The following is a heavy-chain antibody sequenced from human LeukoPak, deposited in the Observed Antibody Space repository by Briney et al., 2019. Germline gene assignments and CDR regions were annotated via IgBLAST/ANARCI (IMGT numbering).Heavy chain of an antibody. CDR2: IIPIFGTA. Sequence: ASVKVSCKASGRTFSSYAISWVRQAPGQGLEWMGGIIPIFGTANYAQQFQGRVTITADESTSTAYMELSSLRSEDTAVYYCAESYYSGSDYWGQGTLVTVSS. CDR3: AESYYSGSDY. CDR1: GRTFSSYA. V-gene: IGHV1-69*13. D-gene: IGHD1-26*01. J-gene: IGHJ4*02.